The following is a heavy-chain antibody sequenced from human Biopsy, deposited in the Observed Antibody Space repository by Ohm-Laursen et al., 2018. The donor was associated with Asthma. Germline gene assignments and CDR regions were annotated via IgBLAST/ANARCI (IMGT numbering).Heavy chain of an antibody. J-gene: IGHJ4*02. CDR3: ARPRWGPYGY. V-gene: IGHV3-48*02. D-gene: IGHD4-17*01. CDR2: ISSSSSTI. Sequence: SLRLSCAAPGFTFSSYSMNWVRQAPGKGLEWVSYISSSSSTIYYADSVKGRFTISRDNAKNSLYLQMNSLRDEDTAVYYCARPRWGPYGYWGQGTLVTVSP. CDR1: GFTFSSYS.